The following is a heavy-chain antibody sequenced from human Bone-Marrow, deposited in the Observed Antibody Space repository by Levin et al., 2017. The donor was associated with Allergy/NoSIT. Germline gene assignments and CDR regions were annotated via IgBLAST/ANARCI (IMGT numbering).Heavy chain of an antibody. CDR1: GFTFSSYA. CDR3: ARDTAMVTYVFDY. CDR2: ISYDGSNK. D-gene: IGHD5-18*01. J-gene: IGHJ4*02. V-gene: IGHV3-30-3*01. Sequence: GGSLRLSCAASGFTFSSYAMHWVRQAPGKGLEWVAVISYDGSNKYYADSVKGRFTISRDNSKNTLYLQMNSLRAEDTAVYYCARDTAMVTYVFDYWGQGTLVTVSS.